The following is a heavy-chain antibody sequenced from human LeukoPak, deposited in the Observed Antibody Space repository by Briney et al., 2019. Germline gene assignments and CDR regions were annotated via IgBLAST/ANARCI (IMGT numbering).Heavy chain of an antibody. CDR2: IKQDGSEK. D-gene: IGHD3-10*01. V-gene: IGHV3-7*01. J-gene: IGHJ5*02. CDR3: ARDLPPYGSGSSNWFDP. CDR1: GFTFSSYW. Sequence: PGGSLRLSCAASGFTFSSYWMSWVRQAPGKGLEWAANIKQDGSEKYYVDSVKGRFTISRDNAKNSLYLQMNSLRAEDTAVYYCARDLPPYGSGSSNWFDPWGQGTLVTVSS.